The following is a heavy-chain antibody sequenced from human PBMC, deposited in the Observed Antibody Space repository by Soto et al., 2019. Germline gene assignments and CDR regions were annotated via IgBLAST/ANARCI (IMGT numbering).Heavy chain of an antibody. CDR3: ARDHWYSSGWYYPTYYYYYGMDV. Sequence: KASETLSLTCTVSGGSISSYYWSWIRQPAGKGLEWIGRIYTSGSTNYNPSLKSRVTMSVDTSKNQFSLKLSSVTAADTAVYYCARDHWYSSGWYYPTYYYYYGMDVWGQGTTVTVSS. V-gene: IGHV4-4*07. CDR1: GGSISSYY. D-gene: IGHD6-19*01. J-gene: IGHJ6*02. CDR2: IYTSGST.